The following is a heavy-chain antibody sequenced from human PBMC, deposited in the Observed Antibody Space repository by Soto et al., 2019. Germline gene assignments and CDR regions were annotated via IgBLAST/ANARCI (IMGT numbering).Heavy chain of an antibody. J-gene: IGHJ4*02. CDR2: ISAYNGNT. Sequence: QVQLVQSGAEVKKPGASVKVSCKASGYTFTSYGISWVRQAPGQGLEWMGWISAYNGNTNYAQKRQGRVTMTTDTSTGTAYMELRSLRSDDTAVYYCARTIAARPSPRYFGYWGQGTLVTVSS. D-gene: IGHD6-6*01. CDR3: ARTIAARPSPRYFGY. CDR1: GYTFTSYG. V-gene: IGHV1-18*01.